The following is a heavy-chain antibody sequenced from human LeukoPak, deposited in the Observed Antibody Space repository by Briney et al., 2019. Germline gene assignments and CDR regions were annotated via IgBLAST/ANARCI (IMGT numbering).Heavy chain of an antibody. J-gene: IGHJ4*02. CDR1: GFTFSSYS. V-gene: IGHV3-9*01. CDR3: AKDFTFLERHQFDY. CDR2: ISWSSGTI. Sequence: GGSLRLSCAASGFTFSSYSMNWVRQRPGKGLEWVSGISWSSGTIVYADSVKGRFTISRDNAKNALYLQMNNLRPDDTALYYCAKDFTFLERHQFDYWGQGTLVTVSS. D-gene: IGHD3-3*01.